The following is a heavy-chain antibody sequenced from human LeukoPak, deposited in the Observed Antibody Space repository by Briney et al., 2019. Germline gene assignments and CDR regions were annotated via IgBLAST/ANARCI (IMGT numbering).Heavy chain of an antibody. D-gene: IGHD3-3*01. J-gene: IGHJ4*02. CDR1: GGSISSGDYY. CDR3: ARVDYDFWSGYYSD. CDR2: IYYSGST. Sequence: SETLSLTCTVSGGSISSGDYYWSWIRQPPGKGLEWIGYIYYSGSTNYNPSLKSRVTISVDTSKNQFSLKLSSVTAADTAVYYCARVDYDFWSGYYSDWGQGTLVTVSS. V-gene: IGHV4-61*08.